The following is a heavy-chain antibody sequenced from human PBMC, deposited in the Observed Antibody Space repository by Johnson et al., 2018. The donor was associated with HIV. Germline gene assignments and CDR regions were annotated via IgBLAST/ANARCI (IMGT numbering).Heavy chain of an antibody. CDR2: LSGSGGST. V-gene: IGHV3-23*04. CDR3: AKDLVSTYDYVWGSYRSDAFDI. J-gene: IGHJ3*02. D-gene: IGHD3-16*02. Sequence: EVQLVESGGGLVQPGGSLRLSCAASGFTFSSYAMSWVRQAPGKGLEWVSALSGSGGSTYYADSVKGRFTISRDNSKNTLYPQMNSLRAEDTTVYYCAKDLVSTYDYVWGSYRSDAFDIWGQGTMVTVSS. CDR1: GFTFSSYA.